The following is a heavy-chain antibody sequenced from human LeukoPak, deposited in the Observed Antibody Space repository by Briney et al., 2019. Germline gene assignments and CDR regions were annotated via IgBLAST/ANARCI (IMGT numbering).Heavy chain of an antibody. CDR1: GGSISSSTW. D-gene: IGHD3-10*01. V-gene: IGHV4-4*02. Sequence: SGTLSLTCAVSGGSISSSTWWSWVRQPPGKGLEWIGEIYHSGTNYNPSLKSRVTISVDTSKNHFSLTVNSVTAADTAVYYCARLVIPWGQGILVTVSS. CDR2: IYHSGT. CDR3: ARLVIP. J-gene: IGHJ5*02.